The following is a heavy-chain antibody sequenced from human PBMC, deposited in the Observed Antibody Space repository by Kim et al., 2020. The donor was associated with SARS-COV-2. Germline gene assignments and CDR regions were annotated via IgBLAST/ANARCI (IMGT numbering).Heavy chain of an antibody. CDR2: IYYSGST. CDR1: GGSIGSGGYY. CDR3: ARAVRGEPMVRGYYYYYGMDV. V-gene: IGHV4-31*03. Sequence: SETLSLTCTVSGGSIGSGGYYWSWIRQHPGKGLEWIGYIYYSGSTYYNPSLKSRVTISVDTSKNQFSLKLSSVTAADTAVYYCARAVRGEPMVRGYYYYYGMDVWGQGTTVTVSS. D-gene: IGHD3-10*01. J-gene: IGHJ6*02.